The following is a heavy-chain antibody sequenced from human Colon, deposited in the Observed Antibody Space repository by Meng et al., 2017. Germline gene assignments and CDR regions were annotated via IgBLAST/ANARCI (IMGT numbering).Heavy chain of an antibody. V-gene: IGHV4-39*07. J-gene: IGHJ5*01. D-gene: IGHD4-17*01. CDR3: ARDHGASNWFYF. Sequence: QVHLPQSGPGLIKPSRPLSLTCTVSGGSIIICGFYWIWIRHPPGKGLEWIGTISYTGTTYYNPSLKSRVTMSVDTSKNQFSLKLSSVTAADTAVYYCARDHGASNWFYFWGQGTLVTVSS. CDR1: GGSIIICGFY. CDR2: ISYTGTT.